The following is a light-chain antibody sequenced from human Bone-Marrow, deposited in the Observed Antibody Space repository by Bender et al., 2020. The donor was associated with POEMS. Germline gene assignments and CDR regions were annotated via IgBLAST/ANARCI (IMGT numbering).Light chain of an antibody. CDR3: YSTDTSSLLYV. Sequence: ARITCSGDALAKKYAHWYQQKSGQAPVLVIYEDTRRPSGIPERFSGSTSGTMATLTISGAQVEDEADYYCYSTDTSSLLYVFGTGTKVTVV. J-gene: IGLJ1*01. V-gene: IGLV3-10*01. CDR1: ALAKKY. CDR2: EDT.